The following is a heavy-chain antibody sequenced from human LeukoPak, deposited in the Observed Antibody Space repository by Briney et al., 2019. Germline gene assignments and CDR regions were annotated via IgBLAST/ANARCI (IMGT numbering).Heavy chain of an antibody. J-gene: IGHJ4*02. CDR1: GASISSGSYY. Sequence: KPSETLSLTCTVSGASISSGSYYWSWVRQPAGKGLEWIGRIYTSGNTNYNPSLKGRVTMSVDTSKNQFSLNLSSVTAADTAVYYCARGRGSSWYYFDYWGQGTLVTVSS. CDR2: IYTSGNT. CDR3: ARGRGSSWYYFDY. D-gene: IGHD6-13*01. V-gene: IGHV4-61*02.